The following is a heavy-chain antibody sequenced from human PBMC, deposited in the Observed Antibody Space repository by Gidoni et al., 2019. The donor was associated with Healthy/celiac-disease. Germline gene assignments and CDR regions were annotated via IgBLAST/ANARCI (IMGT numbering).Heavy chain of an antibody. Sequence: QVQLVESGGGVVQPGRSLRLSCAASGFTFSSYGMHWVRQAPGKGLEWVAVIWYDGSNKYYADSVKGRFTISRDNSKNTLYLQMNSLRAEDTAVYYCARDSIYVTMVRGVKPHYYGMDVWGQGTTVTVSS. CDR2: IWYDGSNK. CDR1: GFTFSSYG. J-gene: IGHJ6*02. CDR3: ARDSIYVTMVRGVKPHYYGMDV. V-gene: IGHV3-33*01. D-gene: IGHD3-10*01.